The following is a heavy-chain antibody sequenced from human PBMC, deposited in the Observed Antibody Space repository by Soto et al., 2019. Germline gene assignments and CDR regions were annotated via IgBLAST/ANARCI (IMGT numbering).Heavy chain of an antibody. D-gene: IGHD3-10*01. J-gene: IGHJ3*02. CDR2: ISWNSGSI. CDR3: AKAPRGGSGSYGLFDI. CDR1: GFTFDDYA. V-gene: IGHV3-9*01. Sequence: GGSLRLSCAASGFTFDDYAMHWVRQAPGKGLEWVSGISWNSGSIGYADSVKGRFTISRDNAKNSLYLQMNSLRAEDTALYYCAKAPRGGSGSYGLFDIWGQGTMVTVSS.